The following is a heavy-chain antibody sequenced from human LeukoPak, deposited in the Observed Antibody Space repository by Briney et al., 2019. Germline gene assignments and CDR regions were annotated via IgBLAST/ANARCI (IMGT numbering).Heavy chain of an antibody. CDR2: IVVGSGNT. Sequence: SVTVSCKASGFTFTSSAVQWVRQARGQRLEWMGWIVVGSGNTNYAQKFQERVTITRDMSTSTAYMELSSLRSEDTAVYYCAADLGTMVRGVTPENFDYWGQGTLVTVSS. CDR1: GFTFTSSA. V-gene: IGHV1-58*01. D-gene: IGHD3-10*01. J-gene: IGHJ4*02. CDR3: AADLGTMVRGVTPENFDY.